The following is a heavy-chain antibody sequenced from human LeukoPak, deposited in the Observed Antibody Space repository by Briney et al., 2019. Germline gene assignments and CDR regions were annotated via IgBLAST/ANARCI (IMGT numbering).Heavy chain of an antibody. Sequence: ASVKVSCKASGYTFTSYGISWVRQAPGQGLEWMGWINAGNGNTKYSQKFQGRVTITRDTSASTAYMELSSLRSEDTAVYYCARAGYCSSTSCYNVEDDAFDIWGQGTMVTVSS. D-gene: IGHD2-2*02. CDR2: INAGNGNT. CDR1: GYTFTSYG. CDR3: ARAGYCSSTSCYNVEDDAFDI. J-gene: IGHJ3*02. V-gene: IGHV1-3*01.